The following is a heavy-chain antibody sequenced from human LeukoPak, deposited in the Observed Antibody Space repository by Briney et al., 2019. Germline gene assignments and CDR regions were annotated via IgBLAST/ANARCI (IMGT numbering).Heavy chain of an antibody. CDR2: IYHTGSN. CDR1: GGSISSYY. J-gene: IGHJ3*02. D-gene: IGHD6-13*01. CDR3: ARARYSNSWYAVDI. V-gene: IGHV4-59*08. Sequence: TETLSLTCTVSGGSISSYYWSWIRQPPGKGLEWIGYIYHTGSNNYSPSLKSRVTMSVDTSKNQFSLKLSSVTAADTAVYYCARARYSNSWYAVDIWGQGTMVTVSS.